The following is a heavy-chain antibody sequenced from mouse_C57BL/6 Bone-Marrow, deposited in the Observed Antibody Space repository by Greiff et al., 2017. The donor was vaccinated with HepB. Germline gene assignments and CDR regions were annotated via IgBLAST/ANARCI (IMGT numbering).Heavy chain of an antibody. D-gene: IGHD1-1*01. J-gene: IGHJ1*03. Sequence: EVQWVESGPGLVKPSQTVFLTCTVTGISITTGNYRWSWIRQFPGNKLEWIGYIYYSGTITYNPSLTSRTTITRDTPKNQFFLEMNSLTAEDTATYYCARDTHYYGSSYKYFDVWGTGTTVTVSS. CDR2: IYYSGTI. CDR3: ARDTHYYGSSYKYFDV. CDR1: GISITTGNYR. V-gene: IGHV3-5*01.